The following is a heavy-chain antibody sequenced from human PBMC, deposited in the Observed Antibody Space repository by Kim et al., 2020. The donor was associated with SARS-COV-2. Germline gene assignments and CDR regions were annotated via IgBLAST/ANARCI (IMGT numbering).Heavy chain of an antibody. J-gene: IGHJ5*02. V-gene: IGHV4-34*01. Sequence: SETLSLTCAVYGGSFSGYYWSWIRQPPGKGLEWIGEINHSGSTNYNPSLKSRVTISVDTSKNQFSLKLSSVTAADTAVYYCARVIAAARADPWGQGTLVTVSS. D-gene: IGHD6-13*01. CDR1: GGSFSGYY. CDR3: ARVIAAARADP. CDR2: INHSGST.